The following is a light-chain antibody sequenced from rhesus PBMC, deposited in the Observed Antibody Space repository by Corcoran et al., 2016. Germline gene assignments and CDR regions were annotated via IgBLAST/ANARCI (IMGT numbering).Light chain of an antibody. CDR1: QGISSY. CDR2: YAN. Sequence: DIQMSQSPSSLSASVGDRVTITCRASQGISSYLNWYQQKPGKAPKLLIYYANSLPSGVPSRFSGRGSGTDVTLTISSLQPEDFATYYCQQGKNNPWTFGQGTKVEIK. CDR3: QQGKNNPWT. J-gene: IGKJ1*01. V-gene: IGKV1-32*02.